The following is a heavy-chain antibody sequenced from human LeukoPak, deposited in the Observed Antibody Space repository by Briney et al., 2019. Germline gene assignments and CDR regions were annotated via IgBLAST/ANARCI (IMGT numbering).Heavy chain of an antibody. CDR1: GLTFSTYW. Sequence: TGGSLRLSCAASGLTFSTYWMHWAPQAPGKGLAWVARINPDGSIRTYANSVQGRVTISRDTAKDTLFLQMNSLRAEDTAVYYCAREARVGGALQYWGQGTPVTVSS. V-gene: IGHV3-74*03. CDR2: INPDGSIR. CDR3: AREARVGGALQY. J-gene: IGHJ4*02. D-gene: IGHD1-26*01.